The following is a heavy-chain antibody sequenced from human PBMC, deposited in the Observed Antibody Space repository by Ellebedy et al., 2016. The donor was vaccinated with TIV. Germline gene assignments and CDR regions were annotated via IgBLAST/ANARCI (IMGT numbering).Heavy chain of an antibody. CDR1: GYSFTSYW. J-gene: IGHJ4*02. Sequence: GESLKISCKGSGYSFTSYWIGWVRQMPGKGLEWMGIIYPGDSDTRYSPSFQGQVTISADKSISTAYLQWSSLKASDTAMYYCARPGSSGSYHSTFDYWGQGTLVTVSS. V-gene: IGHV5-51*01. D-gene: IGHD1-26*01. CDR3: ARPGSSGSYHSTFDY. CDR2: IYPGDSDT.